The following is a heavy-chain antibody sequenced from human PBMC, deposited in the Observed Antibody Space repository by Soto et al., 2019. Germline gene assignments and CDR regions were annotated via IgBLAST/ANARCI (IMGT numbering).Heavy chain of an antibody. CDR3: ARRIRDTVTRLPTDAFDI. J-gene: IGHJ3*02. CDR1: GGSISSSSYY. D-gene: IGHD4-17*01. CDR2: IYYSGST. V-gene: IGHV4-39*01. Sequence: LSLTCTVSGGSISSSSYYWGWIRQPPGKGLEWIGSIYYSGSTYYNPSLKSRVTISVDTSKNQFSLKLSSVTAADTAVYYCARRIRDTVTRLPTDAFDIWGQGTMVTVSS.